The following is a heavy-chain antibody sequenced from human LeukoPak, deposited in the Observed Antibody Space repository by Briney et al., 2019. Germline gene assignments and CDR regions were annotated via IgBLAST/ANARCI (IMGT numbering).Heavy chain of an antibody. D-gene: IGHD3-3*01. J-gene: IGHJ4*02. CDR1: GFTFSSYG. V-gene: IGHV3-7*01. CDR2: IKQDGSEK. Sequence: PGGSLRLSCAASGFTFSSYGMHWVRQAPGKGLEWVTNIKQDGSEKYYVDSVKGRFTISRDNAKNSLYLQMNSLRAEDTAVYYCARGPDVLRFLEWLCAFDYWGQGTLVTVSS. CDR3: ARGPDVLRFLEWLCAFDY.